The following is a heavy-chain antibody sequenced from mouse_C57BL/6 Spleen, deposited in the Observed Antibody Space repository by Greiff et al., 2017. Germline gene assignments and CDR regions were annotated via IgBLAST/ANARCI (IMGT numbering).Heavy chain of an antibody. CDR2: INPSNGGT. V-gene: IGHV1-53*01. CDR1: GYTFTSYW. J-gene: IGHJ2*01. Sequence: QVQLQQPGTELVKPGASVKLSCKASGYTFTSYWMHWVKQRPGQGLEWIGNINPSNGGTNYNEKFKSKATLTVDKSSSTAYMQLSSLTSEDSAVYYGARDSSSSYPYYFDYWGQGTTLTVSS. D-gene: IGHD1-1*01. CDR3: ARDSSSSYPYYFDY.